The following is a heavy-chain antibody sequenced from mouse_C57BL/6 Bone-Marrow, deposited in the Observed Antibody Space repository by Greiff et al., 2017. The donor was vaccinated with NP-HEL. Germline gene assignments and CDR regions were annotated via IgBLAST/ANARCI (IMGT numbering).Heavy chain of an antibody. CDR3: AREEDYYGSTWFAY. Sequence: QVQLQQPGAELVKPGASVKLSCKASGYTFTSYWMHWVKQRPGRGLEWIGRFDPNSGGTKYNEKFKSKATLTVDKPSSTAYMQLSSLTSDDSAVYYCAREEDYYGSTWFAYWGQGTLVTVSA. V-gene: IGHV1-72*01. J-gene: IGHJ3*01. CDR1: GYTFTSYW. CDR2: FDPNSGGT. D-gene: IGHD1-1*01.